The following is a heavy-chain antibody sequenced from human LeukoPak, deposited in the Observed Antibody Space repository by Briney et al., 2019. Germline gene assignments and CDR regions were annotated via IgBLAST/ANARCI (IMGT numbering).Heavy chain of an antibody. J-gene: IGHJ4*02. CDR1: GGTSNSHA. CDR2: IIPNLGTT. V-gene: IGHV1-69*04. Sequence: VASVKVSCKASGGTSNSHAISWVRQAPGQGLDWMGRIIPNLGTTNRAQNFQDRVTLTADKSTNTAYMELTSLTSDDTAVYYCATTNDGGGYQWGDFFDFWGQGTLVTVSS. CDR3: ATTNDGGGYQWGDFFDF. D-gene: IGHD3-22*01.